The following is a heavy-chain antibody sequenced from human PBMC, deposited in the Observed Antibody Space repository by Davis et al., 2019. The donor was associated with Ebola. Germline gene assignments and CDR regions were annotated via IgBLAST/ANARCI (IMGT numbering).Heavy chain of an antibody. CDR1: GFTFDDYT. CDR3: AKDREYGDYGGMDV. CDR2: FSWDGST. V-gene: IGHV3-43*01. J-gene: IGHJ6*04. D-gene: IGHD4-17*01. Sequence: GASLKTSCAASGFTFDDYTMHWVRPVPGKGLEWVSLFSWDGSTYYADSVKGRFTISRDNSRNSLYLQMHSLRTDDTALYYCAKDREYGDYGGMDVWGKGTTVTVAS.